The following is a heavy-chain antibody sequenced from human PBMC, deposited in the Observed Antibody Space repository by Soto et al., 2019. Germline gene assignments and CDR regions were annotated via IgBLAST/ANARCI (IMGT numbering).Heavy chain of an antibody. CDR3: ARSARGATGYYFDY. Sequence: SQTLSLTCAISGDSVSSNSAAWNWIRQSASRGLEWLGRTYYRSKWYNDYAVSVKSRISINPDTAENQFSLQMNSVTPEDTAVYYCARSARGATGYYFDYWGQGTLVTVSS. CDR2: TYYRSKWYN. D-gene: IGHD3-10*01. CDR1: GDSVSSNSAA. V-gene: IGHV6-1*01. J-gene: IGHJ4*02.